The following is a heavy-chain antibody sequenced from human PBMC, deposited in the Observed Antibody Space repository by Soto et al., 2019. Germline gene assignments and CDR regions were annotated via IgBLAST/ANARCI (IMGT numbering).Heavy chain of an antibody. CDR2: IYYSGST. Sequence: SETLSLTCTVSGGCISSYYWSWIRQPPGKGLEWIGYIYYSGSTNYNPSLKSRVTISVDTSKNQFSLKLSSVTAADTAVYYCASSPGYYFDSWGQGTLVTVSS. CDR1: GGCISSYY. J-gene: IGHJ4*02. CDR3: ASSPGYYFDS. V-gene: IGHV4-59*08.